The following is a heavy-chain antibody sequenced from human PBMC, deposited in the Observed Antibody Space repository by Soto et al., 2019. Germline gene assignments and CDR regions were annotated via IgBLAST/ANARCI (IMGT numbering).Heavy chain of an antibody. D-gene: IGHD4-4*01. J-gene: IGHJ4*02. Sequence: QVQLVESGGGVVQPGRSQRLSCAASGFTFGSHGMHWVRQAPGKGLEWVALIGYDGSGKYYTDSVKGRFTISRDNSKNMMYLQMNSLRAEDTAIYYCAKEDYTFFDSWGQGTLVTVSS. CDR1: GFTFGSHG. CDR3: AKEDYTFFDS. V-gene: IGHV3-30*18. CDR2: IGYDGSGK.